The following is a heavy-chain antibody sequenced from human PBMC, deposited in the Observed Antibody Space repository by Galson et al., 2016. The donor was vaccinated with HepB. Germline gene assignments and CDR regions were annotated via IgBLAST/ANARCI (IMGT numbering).Heavy chain of an antibody. D-gene: IGHD3-10*01. CDR3: AREFWSGPAVSLGYYGMDV. CDR1: GDSISNSNW. J-gene: IGHJ6*02. Sequence: ETLSLTCAVSGDSISNSNWWSWLRQPPGKGLEWIGEIYRSGTTNYNPSLKSRVTILVDRAENHFSLKLSSVTAADTAVYYCAREFWSGPAVSLGYYGMDVWGQGTTVTVSS. CDR2: IYRSGTT. V-gene: IGHV4-4*02.